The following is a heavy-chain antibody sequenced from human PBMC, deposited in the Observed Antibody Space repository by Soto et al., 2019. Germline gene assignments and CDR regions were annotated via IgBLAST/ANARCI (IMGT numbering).Heavy chain of an antibody. Sequence: ASVKGSCKASGYTFTSYYMHWVRQAPGQGLEWMGIINPSGGSTSYAQKFQGRVTMTRDTSTSTVYMELSSLRSEDTAVYYCARSRITIFGVAPNYYYMDVWGKGTTVTSP. CDR3: ARSRITIFGVAPNYYYMDV. D-gene: IGHD3-3*01. CDR1: GYTFTSYY. V-gene: IGHV1-46*03. CDR2: INPSGGST. J-gene: IGHJ6*03.